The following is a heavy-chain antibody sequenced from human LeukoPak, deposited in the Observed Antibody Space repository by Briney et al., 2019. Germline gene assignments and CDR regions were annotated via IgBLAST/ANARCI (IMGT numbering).Heavy chain of an antibody. CDR3: AKDLSSSSRAYYYYYYMDV. D-gene: IGHD6-6*01. J-gene: IGHJ6*03. CDR1: GFTFSSYA. V-gene: IGHV3-23*01. Sequence: GGSLRLSCAASGFTFSSYAMSWARQAPGKGLEWVSAISGSGGSTYYADSVKGRFTISRDNSKNTLYLQMNSLRAEDTAVYYCAKDLSSSSRAYYYYYYMDVWGKGTTITVSS. CDR2: ISGSGGST.